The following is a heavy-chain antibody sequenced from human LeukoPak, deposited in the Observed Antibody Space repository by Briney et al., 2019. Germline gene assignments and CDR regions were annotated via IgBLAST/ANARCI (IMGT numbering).Heavy chain of an antibody. CDR3: ARDALAYCGGDCYSEYFQH. D-gene: IGHD2-21*02. Sequence: PGGSLRLSCAASGFTFNNYVMHWVRQAPGKGLEWVAVIWNDGSNKYYADSVKGRLTISRDNSKNTLYLQMNSLRAEDTAVYYCARDALAYCGGDCYSEYFQHWGQGTLVTVSS. V-gene: IGHV3-33*01. CDR1: GFTFNNYV. CDR2: IWNDGSNK. J-gene: IGHJ1*01.